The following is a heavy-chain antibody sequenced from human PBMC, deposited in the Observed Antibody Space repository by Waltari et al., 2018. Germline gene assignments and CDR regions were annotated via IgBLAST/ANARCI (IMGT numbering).Heavy chain of an antibody. CDR1: GFAFPSHA. CDR2: INENGRNT. Sequence: EVRLLESGGGLVQPGGSLRLSCAASGFAFPSHAMSWVRQPPGKGMEWVAGINENGRNTYYADSVKGRFTISRDNSNDILYLQMNSLRADDTAVYYCAKLPGSYYLYYFHYWGQGTLVTVSS. D-gene: IGHD1-26*01. V-gene: IGHV3-23*01. J-gene: IGHJ4*02. CDR3: AKLPGSYYLYYFHY.